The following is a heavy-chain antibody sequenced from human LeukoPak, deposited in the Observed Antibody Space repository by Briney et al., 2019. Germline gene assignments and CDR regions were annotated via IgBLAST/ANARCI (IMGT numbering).Heavy chain of an antibody. CDR2: IRHDGSDK. V-gene: IGHV3-30*02. D-gene: IGHD4-23*01. Sequence: PGGSLRLSCAASGFTFSGYGMHWVRQAPGKGLEWVAFIRHDGSDKYHADSVKGRFTISRDDSKNTLYLQMDSLRAEDMAVYYCAKLDYGGNGDYWGQGTLVTVSS. J-gene: IGHJ4*02. CDR3: AKLDYGGNGDY. CDR1: GFTFSGYG.